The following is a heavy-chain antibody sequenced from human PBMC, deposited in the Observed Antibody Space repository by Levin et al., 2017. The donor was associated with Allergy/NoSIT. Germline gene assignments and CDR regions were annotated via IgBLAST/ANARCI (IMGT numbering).Heavy chain of an antibody. CDR2: IYYSGST. CDR3: ARLVVTAIHYFDY. Sequence: SQTLSLTCTVSGGSISSYYWSWIRQPPGKGLEWIGYIYYSGSTNYNPSLKSRVTISVDTSKNQFSLKLSSVTAADTAVYYCARLVVTAIHYFDYWGQGTLVTVSS. V-gene: IGHV4-59*01. CDR1: GGSISSYY. J-gene: IGHJ4*02. D-gene: IGHD2-21*02.